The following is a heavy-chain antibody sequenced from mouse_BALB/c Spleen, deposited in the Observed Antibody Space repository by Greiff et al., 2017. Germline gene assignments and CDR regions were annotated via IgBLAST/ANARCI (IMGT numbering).Heavy chain of an antibody. D-gene: IGHD1-1*01. CDR3: ARLLLRQVMDY. CDR1: GFNIKDYY. V-gene: IGHV14-1*02. CDR2: IDPENGNT. J-gene: IGHJ4*01. Sequence: EVQLQESGAELVRPGALVKLSCKASGFNIKDYYMHWVKQRPEQGLEWIGWIDPENGNTIYDPKFQGKASITADTSSNTAYLQLSSLTSEDTAVYYCARLLLRQVMDYWGQGTSVTVSS.